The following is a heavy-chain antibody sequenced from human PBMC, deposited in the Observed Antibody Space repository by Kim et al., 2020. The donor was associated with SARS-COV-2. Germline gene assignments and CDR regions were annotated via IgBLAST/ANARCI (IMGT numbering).Heavy chain of an antibody. V-gene: IGHV4-31*03. CDR2: IYYSGST. CDR1: GGSISSGGYY. Sequence: SETLSLTRTVSGGSISSGGYYWSWIRQHPGKGLEWIGYIYYSGSTYYNPSLKSRVTISVDTSKNQFSLKLSSVTAADTAVYYCASEPHGSGSSYGMDVWGQGTTVTVSS. CDR3: ASEPHGSGSSYGMDV. D-gene: IGHD3-10*01. J-gene: IGHJ6*02.